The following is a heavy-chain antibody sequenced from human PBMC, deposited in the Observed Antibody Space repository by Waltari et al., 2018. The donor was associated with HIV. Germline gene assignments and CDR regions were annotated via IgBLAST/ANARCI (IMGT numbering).Heavy chain of an antibody. Sequence: QVQLLQSGAAVKKPGASVTVSCKHSGYTLLAYYIYWVRQAPGQGLEWMGWINPDSGVTKSGQKFQGRVTMTRDTSISTVFLQLSGLRSDDTGVYYCARVGSSWNFGSHNFDIWGQGTMVTVSS. CDR2: INPDSGVT. V-gene: IGHV1-2*02. J-gene: IGHJ3*02. CDR3: ARVGSSWNFGSHNFDI. D-gene: IGHD1-7*01. CDR1: GYTLLAYY.